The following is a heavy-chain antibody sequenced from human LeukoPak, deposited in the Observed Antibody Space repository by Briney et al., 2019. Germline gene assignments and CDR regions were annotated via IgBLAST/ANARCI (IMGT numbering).Heavy chain of an antibody. CDR1: GFTFNIYA. D-gene: IGHD2-2*01. V-gene: IGHV3-23*01. CDR3: SKEPREYCSSTSCPNWIDA. CDR2: ITASGGNT. Sequence: GRSLRLSSAASGFTFNIYAMSWLRPAPGKGLDCLSAITASGGNTYSAASVKGRFTISRDNSKNTLYLQTSSLRAEHTAVYYCSKEPREYCSSTSCPNWIDAWGQGTLVTVSS. J-gene: IGHJ5*02.